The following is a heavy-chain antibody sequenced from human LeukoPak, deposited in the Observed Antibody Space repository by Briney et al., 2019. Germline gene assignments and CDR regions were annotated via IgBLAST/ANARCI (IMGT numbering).Heavy chain of an antibody. Sequence: GRSLRLSCAASGFTFSSYAMHWVRQAPGKGLEWVAVISYDGSNKYYADSVKGRFTISRDNSKNTLYLQMNSLRAEDTAVYYCARSRDGYNYAAFDIWGQGTMVTVSS. J-gene: IGHJ3*02. D-gene: IGHD5-24*01. CDR1: GFTFSSYA. CDR3: ARSRDGYNYAAFDI. CDR2: ISYDGSNK. V-gene: IGHV3-30*04.